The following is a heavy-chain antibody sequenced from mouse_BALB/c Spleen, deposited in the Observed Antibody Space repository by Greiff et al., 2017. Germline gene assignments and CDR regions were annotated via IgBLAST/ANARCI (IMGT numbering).Heavy chain of an antibody. CDR3: ARRYGSSYFDY. CDR1: GYTFTSYW. V-gene: IGHV1-87*01. Sequence: QVQLQQSGAELARPGASVKLSCKASGYTFTSYWMQWVKQRPGQGLEWIGAIYPGDGDTRYTQKFKGKATLTADKSSSTAYMQLSSLASEDSAVYYCARRYGSSYFDYWGQGTTLTVSS. CDR2: IYPGDGDT. J-gene: IGHJ2*01. D-gene: IGHD1-1*01.